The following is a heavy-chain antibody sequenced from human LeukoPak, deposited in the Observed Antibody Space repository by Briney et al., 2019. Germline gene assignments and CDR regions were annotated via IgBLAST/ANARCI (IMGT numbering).Heavy chain of an antibody. CDR1: GGSFSGYY. D-gene: IGHD5-18*01. Sequence: SETLSLTCAVYGGSFSGYYWSWIRQPPGKRLDWIGEINHSGSTNYNPSLKSRVTISVDTSKNQFSLKLSSVTAADTAVYYCARVWSLYSYGGPRMDVWGKGTTVTISS. V-gene: IGHV4-34*01. J-gene: IGHJ6*04. CDR2: INHSGST. CDR3: ARVWSLYSYGGPRMDV.